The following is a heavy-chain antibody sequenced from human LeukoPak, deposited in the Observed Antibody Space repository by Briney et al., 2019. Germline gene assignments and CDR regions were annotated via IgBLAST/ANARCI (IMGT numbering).Heavy chain of an antibody. Sequence: GGSLRLFCAACGFTFSYYSMNWVRQAPGKGLEWVSSFSSGSSYIYYADSVKGRFTISRDNAKNSLYLQMNSLRAEDTAVYYCARDQGSDWSLPFDYWGQGTLVTVSS. V-gene: IGHV3-21*01. CDR3: ARDQGSDWSLPFDY. J-gene: IGHJ4*02. D-gene: IGHD6-19*01. CDR1: GFTFSYYS. CDR2: FSSGSSYI.